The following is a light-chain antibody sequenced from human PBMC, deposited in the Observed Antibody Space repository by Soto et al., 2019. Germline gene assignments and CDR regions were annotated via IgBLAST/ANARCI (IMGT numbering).Light chain of an antibody. Sequence: DIQMTQSPSTLSASVGDRVSINCRASQSISAWLAWYQQKPGKAPRLLIYKASTLEIGVTSRFSSSGSGTEFALTISSLQPDDVATYYCQQYNDYSWTFGQGTKVDIK. CDR1: QSISAW. CDR3: QQYNDYSWT. CDR2: KAS. V-gene: IGKV1-5*03. J-gene: IGKJ1*01.